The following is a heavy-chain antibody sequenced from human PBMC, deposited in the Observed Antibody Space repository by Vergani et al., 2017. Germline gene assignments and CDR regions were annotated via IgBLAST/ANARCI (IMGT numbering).Heavy chain of an antibody. CDR2: ISWNSGSI. Sequence: EVQLVESGGGLVQPGRSLRLSCAASGFTFDDYAMHWVWQAPGKGLEWVSGISWNSGSIGYADSVKGRFTISRDNAKNSLYLQMNSLRAEDTALYYCAKDRERGVYCYGMDVCGQGP. D-gene: IGHD3-10*01. CDR1: GFTFDDYA. CDR3: AKDRERGVYCYGMDV. V-gene: IGHV3-9*01. J-gene: IGHJ6*02.